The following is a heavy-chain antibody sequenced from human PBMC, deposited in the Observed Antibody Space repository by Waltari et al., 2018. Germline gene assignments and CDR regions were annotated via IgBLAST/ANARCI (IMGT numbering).Heavy chain of an antibody. CDR1: RDTFSSNT. Sequence: QVQLLQSGPEVKKPGSVVTASCKASRDTFSSNTINWVRQATGQGLEWTGRIVPMHGVTDYAQKFQGRVTITADTSTSTAYMEVTSLTSEDTAVYYCARDRAYYNWFDPWGQGTLVIVSS. CDR2: IVPMHGVT. D-gene: IGHD1-26*01. J-gene: IGHJ5*02. CDR3: ARDRAYYNWFDP. V-gene: IGHV1-69*08.